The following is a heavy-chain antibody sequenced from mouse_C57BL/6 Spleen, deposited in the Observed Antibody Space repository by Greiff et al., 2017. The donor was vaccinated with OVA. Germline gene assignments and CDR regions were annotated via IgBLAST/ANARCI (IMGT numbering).Heavy chain of an antibody. Sequence: QVQLKESGAELARPGASVKLSCKASGYTFTSYGISWVKQRTGQGLEWIGEIYPRSGNTYYNEKFKGKATLTADKSSSTAYMELRSLTSEDSAVYFCARSPYYDYDRDYAMDYWGQGTSVTVSS. J-gene: IGHJ4*01. V-gene: IGHV1-81*01. CDR1: GYTFTSYG. D-gene: IGHD2-4*01. CDR3: ARSPYYDYDRDYAMDY. CDR2: IYPRSGNT.